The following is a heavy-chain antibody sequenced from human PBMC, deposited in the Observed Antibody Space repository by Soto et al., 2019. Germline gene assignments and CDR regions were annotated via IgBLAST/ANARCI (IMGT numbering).Heavy chain of an antibody. CDR1: GYSFTSYW. CDR3: ARQWSGYYCQASGAYGMDV. D-gene: IGHD3-3*01. J-gene: IGHJ6*02. V-gene: IGHV5-10-1*01. Sequence: PGESLKISCKDSGYSFTSYWISWVRQMPGKGLEWMGRIDPSDSYTNYSPSFQGHVTISADKSISTAYLQWSSLKASDTAMYYCARQWSGYYCQASGAYGMDVWGLRTTVPVSS. CDR2: IDPSDSYT.